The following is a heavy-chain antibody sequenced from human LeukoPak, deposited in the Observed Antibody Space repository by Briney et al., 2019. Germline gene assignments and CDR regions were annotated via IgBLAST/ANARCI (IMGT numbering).Heavy chain of an antibody. CDR3: ARSLYYYDSSGYSLDY. CDR1: GGSFSGYY. CDR2: INHSGST. D-gene: IGHD3-22*01. V-gene: IGHV4-34*01. J-gene: IGHJ4*02. Sequence: SETLSLTCAVYGGSFSGYYWSWIRQPPGKGLEWIGEINHSGSTNYNPSLKSRVTISVDTSKNQFSLKLSSMTAADTAVYYCARSLYYYDSSGYSLDYWGQGTLVTVSS.